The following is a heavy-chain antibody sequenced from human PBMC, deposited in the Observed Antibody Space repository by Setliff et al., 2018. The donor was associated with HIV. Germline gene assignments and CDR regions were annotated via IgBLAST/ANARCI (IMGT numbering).Heavy chain of an antibody. CDR1: GYTFTSHG. J-gene: IGHJ3*02. Sequence: ASVKVSCKASGYTFTSHGISWVRQAPGQGLEWMGWISAYNGNTNYAQQLQGRVTMTTDTSTSTAYMELKSLRSDDKAVYYCARDYADDILTGYYSPPDAFDIWGQGTMGTVAS. V-gene: IGHV1-18*01. CDR2: ISAYNGNT. D-gene: IGHD3-9*01. CDR3: ARDYADDILTGYYSPPDAFDI.